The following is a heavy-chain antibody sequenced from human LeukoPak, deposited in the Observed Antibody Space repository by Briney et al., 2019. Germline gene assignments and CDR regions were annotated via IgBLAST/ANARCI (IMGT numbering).Heavy chain of an antibody. V-gene: IGHV4-30-2*06. CDR2: IYHTGSP. D-gene: IGHD3-22*01. Sequence: PSETLSLTCTVSGDSISSAGYYWSWIRQSPGKGLEWIRYIYHTGSPYYSLSLKSRVAISVDKSKNQFSLKLNSVTAADTAVYYCARAQRYYYDSSGPNGDYFDYWGQGTLVTVSS. CDR1: GDSISSAGYY. J-gene: IGHJ4*02. CDR3: ARAQRYYYDSSGPNGDYFDY.